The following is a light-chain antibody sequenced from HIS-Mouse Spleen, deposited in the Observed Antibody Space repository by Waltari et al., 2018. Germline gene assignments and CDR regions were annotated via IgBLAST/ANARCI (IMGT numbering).Light chain of an antibody. CDR2: KDS. Sequence: SYELTQPPSVSVSPGQTARITCSGDALPKQYAYWYQQKPGQAPVLVIYKDSERPSGIPERFSGSRSGTTVTLTISGVQAEDEADYYCQSADSSGTYHVVFGGGTKLTVL. CDR1: ALPKQY. J-gene: IGLJ2*01. V-gene: IGLV3-25*03. CDR3: QSADSSGTYHVV.